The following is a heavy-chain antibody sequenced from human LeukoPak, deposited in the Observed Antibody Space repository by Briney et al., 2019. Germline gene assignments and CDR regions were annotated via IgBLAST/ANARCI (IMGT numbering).Heavy chain of an antibody. CDR3: ARGGVVVAATSNYYYYMDV. V-gene: IGHV4-38-2*02. J-gene: IGHJ6*03. CDR1: GYSISNGYY. D-gene: IGHD2-15*01. Sequence: PSETLSLTCTVSGYSISNGYYWRWIRQPPGKGLEWIGEINHSGSTNYNPSLKSRVTISVDTSKNQFSLKLSSVTAADTAVYYCARGGVVVAATSNYYYYMDVWGKGTTVTVSS. CDR2: INHSGST.